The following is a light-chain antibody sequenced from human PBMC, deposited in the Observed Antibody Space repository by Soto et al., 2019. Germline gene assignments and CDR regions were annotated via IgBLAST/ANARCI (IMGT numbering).Light chain of an antibody. Sequence: EKVMTQSPATLSVSPGERATLSCRASQSVSSNLAWYQQKPGQAPRLLIYGASTRATGIPARFSGSGSGTEFTLTISSLRSEDFAVYYCQQYNNWPLTFGGGTKVDIK. CDR1: QSVSSN. CDR2: GAS. CDR3: QQYNNWPLT. J-gene: IGKJ4*01. V-gene: IGKV3-15*01.